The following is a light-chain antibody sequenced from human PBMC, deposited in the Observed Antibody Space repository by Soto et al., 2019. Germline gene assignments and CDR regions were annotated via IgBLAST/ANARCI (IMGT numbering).Light chain of an antibody. V-gene: IGKV1-5*01. Sequence: DIQMTQSASTLSASVGDRVTITCRASQNINRWLAWYQQKPGKAPKVLIYDVSTLESGVPSRFSGTGSETDFTLTINSLQPDYSATYYCQQYNTFWTFGQGTKVDI. CDR1: QNINRW. J-gene: IGKJ1*01. CDR2: DVS. CDR3: QQYNTFWT.